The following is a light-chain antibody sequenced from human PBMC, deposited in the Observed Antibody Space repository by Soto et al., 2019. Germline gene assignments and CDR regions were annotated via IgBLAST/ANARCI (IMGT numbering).Light chain of an antibody. J-gene: IGKJ2*01. Sequence: EVVLTQSPATLSLSPGERATLSCRASQTVNVNLAWHQQKPGQAPRLLIYGASTRAAGVPARFTGSGSGTEFTLTISSLQSDDFAVYYWQQYKHWPPYTLGQGTKLEIK. CDR1: QTVNVN. V-gene: IGKV3-15*01. CDR3: QQYKHWPPYT. CDR2: GAS.